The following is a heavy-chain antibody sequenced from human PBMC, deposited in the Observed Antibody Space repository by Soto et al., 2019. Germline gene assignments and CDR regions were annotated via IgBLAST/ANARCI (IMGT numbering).Heavy chain of an antibody. J-gene: IGHJ5*02. V-gene: IGHV3-23*01. D-gene: IGHD6-19*01. CDR1: GFTFSSYA. Sequence: GGSLRLSCAASGFTFSSYAMSWVRQAPGKGLEWVSAISGSGGSTYYADSVKGRFTISRDNSKNTLYLQMNSLRAEDTAVYYCAKDENEQWLVNNWFDPWGQGTLVTVSS. CDR3: AKDENEQWLVNNWFDP. CDR2: ISGSGGST.